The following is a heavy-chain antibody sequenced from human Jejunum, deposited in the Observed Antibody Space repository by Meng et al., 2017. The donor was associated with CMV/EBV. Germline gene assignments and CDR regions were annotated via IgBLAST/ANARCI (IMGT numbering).Heavy chain of an antibody. J-gene: IGHJ6*02. Sequence: LKISCAASGFTFSSHSMSWVRQAPGTGLELVSAITGSGGSTYYADSVKGRFTISRDNSRNTLYLQMNSLRAEDTAVYYCAKLSDVWGQGTTVTVSS. D-gene: IGHD5/OR15-5a*01. CDR3: AKLSDV. CDR1: GFTFSSHS. CDR2: ITGSGGST. V-gene: IGHV3-23*01.